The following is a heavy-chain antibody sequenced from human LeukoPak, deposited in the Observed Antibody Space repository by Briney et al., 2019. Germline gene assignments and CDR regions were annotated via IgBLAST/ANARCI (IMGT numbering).Heavy chain of an antibody. D-gene: IGHD2-2*01. CDR1: GGSLSSSSYY. CDR3: ARVDIVVVPTATFDC. J-gene: IGHJ4*02. Sequence: PSETLSLTCTVSGGSLSSSSYYWGWIRQPPGKGLEWIGSIYYSGSTYYNPSLKSRVTISVDTSKNQFSLKLSSVTAADTAVYYCARVDIVVVPTATFDCWGQGTLVTVSS. V-gene: IGHV4-39*01. CDR2: IYYSGST.